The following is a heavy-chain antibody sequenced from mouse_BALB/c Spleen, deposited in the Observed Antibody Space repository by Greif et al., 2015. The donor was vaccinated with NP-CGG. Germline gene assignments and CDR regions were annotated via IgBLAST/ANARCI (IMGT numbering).Heavy chain of an antibody. Sequence: VQLQQSGAELAKPGASVKMSCKASGYIFTSYWMHWVKQRPGQGLEWIGYINPITGYTEYNQKFKDKATLTADKSSSTAYMQLSSLTSEDSAVYYCARRTTATYFDYWGQGTTLTVSS. CDR2: INPITGYT. CDR1: GYIFTSYW. D-gene: IGHD1-2*01. V-gene: IGHV1-7*01. J-gene: IGHJ2*01. CDR3: ARRTTATYFDY.